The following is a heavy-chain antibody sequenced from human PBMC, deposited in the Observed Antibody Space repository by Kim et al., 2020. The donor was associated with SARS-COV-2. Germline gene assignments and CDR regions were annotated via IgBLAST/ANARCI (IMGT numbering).Heavy chain of an antibody. V-gene: IGHV3-30*04. D-gene: IGHD4-17*01. Sequence: GGSLRLSCAASGFTFSSYAMHWVRQAPGKGLEWVAVISYDGSNKYYADSVKGRFTISRDNSKNTLYLQMNSLRAEDTAVYYCARVNVGSDYDAFDIWGQGTMVTVSS. CDR1: GFTFSSYA. J-gene: IGHJ3*02. CDR2: ISYDGSNK. CDR3: ARVNVGSDYDAFDI.